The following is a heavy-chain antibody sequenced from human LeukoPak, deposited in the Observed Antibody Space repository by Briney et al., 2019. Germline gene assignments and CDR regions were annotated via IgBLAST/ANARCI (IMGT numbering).Heavy chain of an antibody. D-gene: IGHD2-2*01. CDR1: GFTFSQSW. CDR2: LKQDGSEK. J-gene: IGHJ5*02. Sequence: PGGSLRLSCAASGFTFSQSWMSWVRQAPGKGLEWVAFLKQDGSEKYYVDSVKGRFTISRDNAQRSLYLQMNTLRGEDTAVYFCARNAPLDLWGQGTLVTVSS. CDR3: ARNAPLDL. V-gene: IGHV3-7*01.